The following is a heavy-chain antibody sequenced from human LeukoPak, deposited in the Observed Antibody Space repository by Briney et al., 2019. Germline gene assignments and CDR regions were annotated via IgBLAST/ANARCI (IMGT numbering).Heavy chain of an antibody. D-gene: IGHD5-24*01. V-gene: IGHV3-23*01. CDR1: GFTFRRYA. CDR3: AKDSRRDGYH. CDR2: ISGSGFST. Sequence: VGSLRLSCGASGFTFRRYAMLCVRQAPGKGLEWVSAISGSGFSTYYADSVKGRFTISRDNSKNTLYLQINSLRAEDTAVYYCAKDSRRDGYHWGQGTLVIVSS. J-gene: IGHJ4*02.